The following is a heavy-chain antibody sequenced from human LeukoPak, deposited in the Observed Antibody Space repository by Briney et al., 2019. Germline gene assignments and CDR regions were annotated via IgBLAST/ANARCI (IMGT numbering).Heavy chain of an antibody. Sequence: SWVRQPPGKGLEWIGYIYYSGSTYYNPSLKSRVTISVDTSKNQFSLKLSSVTAADTAVYYCARAPYDFWSGYTPWGQGTLVTVSS. V-gene: IGHV4-30-4*08. J-gene: IGHJ5*02. CDR2: IYYSGST. CDR3: ARAPYDFWSGYTP. D-gene: IGHD3-3*01.